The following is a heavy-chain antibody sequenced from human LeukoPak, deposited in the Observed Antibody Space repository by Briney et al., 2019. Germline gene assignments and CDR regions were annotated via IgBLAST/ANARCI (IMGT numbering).Heavy chain of an antibody. D-gene: IGHD2-15*01. CDR2: IKSKTDGGTT. Sequence: PGGSLRLSCAASGFTFSNAWMSWVRQAPGKGLEWVGRIKSKTDGGTTDYAAPVKGRFTISRDDSKNTLYLQMNSLKTEDTAVYYCTTVGVVVAADDAFDIWGQGTMVTVSS. CDR3: TTVGVVVAADDAFDI. V-gene: IGHV3-15*01. J-gene: IGHJ3*02. CDR1: GFTFSNAW.